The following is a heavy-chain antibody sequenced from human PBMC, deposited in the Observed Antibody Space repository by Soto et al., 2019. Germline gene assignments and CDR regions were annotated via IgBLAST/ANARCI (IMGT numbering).Heavy chain of an antibody. CDR2: ISAYDGKT. D-gene: IGHD3-3*01. J-gene: IGHJ5*02. CDR3: ARDPHEFWTSYWFDP. V-gene: IGHV1-18*01. CDR1: GYTFNTYG. Sequence: ASVKVSCKTSGYTFNTYGINWVRQAPGQGLELMGWISAYDGKTTYAEKFRGRVTLTTDTSTSKAYMELRSLRSDDTAIYYCARDPHEFWTSYWFDPWGQGTPVTVSS.